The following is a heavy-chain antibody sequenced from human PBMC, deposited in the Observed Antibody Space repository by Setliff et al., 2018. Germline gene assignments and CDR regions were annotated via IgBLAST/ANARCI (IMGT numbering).Heavy chain of an antibody. V-gene: IGHV3-11*01. D-gene: IGHD3-10*02. CDR3: ARGPYVSILPPPQPQDY. Sequence: PGGSLRLSCAASGFTFSDYYMSWIRQAPGKGLEWVSYISSSGSTIYYADSVKGRFTISRDNAKNSLYLQMNSLRAEDTAVYYCARGPYVSILPPPQPQDYWGQGTLVTVSS. J-gene: IGHJ4*02. CDR1: GFTFSDYY. CDR2: ISSSGSTI.